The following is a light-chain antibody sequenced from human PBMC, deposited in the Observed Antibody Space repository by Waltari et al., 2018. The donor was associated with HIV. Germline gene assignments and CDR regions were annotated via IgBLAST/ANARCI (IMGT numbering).Light chain of an antibody. CDR1: QSVDRNY. V-gene: IGKV3-20*01. CDR3: QHFGTSPYN. CDR2: SAS. Sequence: VLTQPPGTLSLFPGVRATLSCRASQSVDRNYLAWYQQKPGQAPRLLIYSASTRVTGIPDRFIGSGSGTDFSLTISSLEPEDSAVYLCQHFGTSPYNFGQGTKLEIK. J-gene: IGKJ2*01.